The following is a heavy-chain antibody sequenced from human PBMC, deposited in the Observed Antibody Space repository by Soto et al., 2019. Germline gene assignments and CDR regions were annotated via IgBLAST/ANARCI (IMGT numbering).Heavy chain of an antibody. CDR2: IYNGGST. Sequence: SGGSLRLSCAASGFTVSSNYMSWVRQAPGKGLEWVSVIYNGGSTYYADSVKGRFTISRHNSKNTLYLQMNSLRAEDTAVYYCARGTYGDSTTYYYYMDVWGKGIPVTVSS. CDR3: ARGTYGDSTTYYYYMDV. CDR1: GFTVSSNY. J-gene: IGHJ6*03. D-gene: IGHD4-17*01. V-gene: IGHV3-53*04.